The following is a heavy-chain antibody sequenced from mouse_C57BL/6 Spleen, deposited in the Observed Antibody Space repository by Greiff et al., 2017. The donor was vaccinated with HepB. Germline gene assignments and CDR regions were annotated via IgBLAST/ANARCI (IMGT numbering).Heavy chain of an antibody. CDR1: GFTFSSYA. CDR3: TRGRDYDRGYFDV. D-gene: IGHD1-1*01. CDR2: ISSGGDYI. V-gene: IGHV5-9-1*02. J-gene: IGHJ1*03. Sequence: EVKVVESGEGLVKPGGSLKLSCAASGFTFSSYAMSWVRQTPEKRLEWVAYISSGGDYIYYAESMKGRFTISRDNARNTLYLQMSSLKSEDTAMYYCTRGRDYDRGYFDVGGTGTTVTVSS.